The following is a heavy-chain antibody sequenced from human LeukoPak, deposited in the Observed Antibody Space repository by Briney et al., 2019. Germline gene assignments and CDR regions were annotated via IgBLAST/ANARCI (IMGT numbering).Heavy chain of an antibody. V-gene: IGHV3-23*01. Sequence: GGSLRLSCVVSGFPFSSYAMGWVRQAPGKGLEWVSGISGSGDDTYYAASVKGRFIVSRDTSKNTLYLQMNSLRAEDTAVYYCAKDPLNTVMVSPTFDYWGQGTLVTVSS. CDR1: GFPFSSYA. D-gene: IGHD5-18*01. J-gene: IGHJ4*02. CDR3: AKDPLNTVMVSPTFDY. CDR2: ISGSGDDT.